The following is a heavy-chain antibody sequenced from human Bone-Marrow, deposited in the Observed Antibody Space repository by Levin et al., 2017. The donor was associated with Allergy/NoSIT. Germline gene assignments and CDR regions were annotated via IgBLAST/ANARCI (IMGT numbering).Heavy chain of an antibody. Sequence: SLILSCAASGPTFPSSVPRSLRQAHPPPPHPFSFLLFLFSSPSSSSFPGRFTISRDSSKNTLYLQMNSLSAEDTAIYYCAKSRGSTWYRGLDYWGQGTRVTVSS. CDR2: LLFLFSSP. D-gene: IGHD6-13*01. V-gene: IGHV3-23*01. CDR3: AKSRGSTWYRGLDY. J-gene: IGHJ4*02. CDR1: GPTFPSSV.